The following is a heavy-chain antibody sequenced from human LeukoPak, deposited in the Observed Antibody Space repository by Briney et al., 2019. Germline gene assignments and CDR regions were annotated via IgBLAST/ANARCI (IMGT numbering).Heavy chain of an antibody. CDR3: ARGTFSGTSGWYGYWYFDL. CDR1: GFTFSSYA. D-gene: IGHD6-19*01. V-gene: IGHV3-64D*06. J-gene: IGHJ2*01. CDR2: ISSNGHST. Sequence: GGSLRLSCSVSGFTFSSYAMHWVRQAPGKGLEYVSSISSNGHSTYYADSVKARFTISRDNSKNTLYLQMSSLRAEDTAVYYCARGTFSGTSGWYGYWYFDLWGRGTLVSVSS.